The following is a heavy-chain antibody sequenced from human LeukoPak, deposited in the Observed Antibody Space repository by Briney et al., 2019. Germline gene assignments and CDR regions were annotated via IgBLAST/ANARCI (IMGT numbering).Heavy chain of an antibody. Sequence: SETLTLTCSASGGSISSYYWSWIRQPPGKRLEWIGYIYYNGINYYNPALKSRVSISVETSKNQFSLKLGSVTAADTAVYYCARVNWNTQYWYFDLWGGGTLVTVSS. CDR3: ARVNWNTQYWYFDL. V-gene: IGHV4-59*01. D-gene: IGHD1/OR15-1a*01. J-gene: IGHJ2*01. CDR2: IYYNGIN. CDR1: GGSISSYY.